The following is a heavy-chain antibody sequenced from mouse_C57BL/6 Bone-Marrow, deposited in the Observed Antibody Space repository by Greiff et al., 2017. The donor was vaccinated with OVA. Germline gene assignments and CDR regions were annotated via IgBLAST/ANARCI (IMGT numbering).Heavy chain of an antibody. CDR2: ISYDGSN. D-gene: IGHD2-4*01. CDR1: GYSITSGYY. V-gene: IGHV3-6*01. CDR3: ARDTFYYDYDVYFDY. J-gene: IGHJ2*01. Sequence: VQLKQSGPGLVKPSQSLSLTCSVTGYSITSGYYWNWIRQFPGNKLEWMGYISYDGSNNYNPSLKNRISITRDTSKNQFFLKLNSVTTEDTATYYCARDTFYYDYDVYFDYWGQGTTLTVSS.